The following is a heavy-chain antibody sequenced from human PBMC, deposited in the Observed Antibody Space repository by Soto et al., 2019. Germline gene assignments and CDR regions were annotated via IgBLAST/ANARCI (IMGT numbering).Heavy chain of an antibody. D-gene: IGHD5-12*01. J-gene: IGHJ4*01. Sequence: QVLLVESGGGVVQPGRSLRLSCAASGFSFSNYGMHWVRQAPGKGLEWVAVIWYDGSNKYYADSVKGRFTIFRDNSKNTLYLEMNNLRAEDTAVYYCARGDGYNRYFDHWGHGTLVAVSS. CDR1: GFSFSNYG. CDR3: ARGDGYNRYFDH. V-gene: IGHV3-33*01. CDR2: IWYDGSNK.